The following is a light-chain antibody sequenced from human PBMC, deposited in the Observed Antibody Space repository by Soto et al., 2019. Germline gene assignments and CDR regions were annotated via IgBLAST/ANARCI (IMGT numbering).Light chain of an antibody. J-gene: IGKJ5*01. CDR2: GAS. CDR1: QNIGNF. V-gene: IGKV1-39*01. Sequence: TITCRASQNIGNFLHWYQQNPGRDPKLLIYGASSLQTGVPSRIIGSGYGGKRTLTVSWLQPVNLPTDLCGNPHIFSTFGHGTRLEIK. CDR3: GNPHIFST.